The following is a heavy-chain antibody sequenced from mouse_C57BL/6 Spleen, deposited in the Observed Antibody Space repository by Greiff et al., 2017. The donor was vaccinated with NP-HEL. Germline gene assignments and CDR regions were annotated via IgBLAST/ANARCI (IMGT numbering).Heavy chain of an antibody. V-gene: IGHV2-2*01. D-gene: IGHD1-1*01. CDR1: GFSLTSYG. J-gene: IGHJ4*01. CDR2: IWSGGST. CDR3: ARSITTVVGGGAMDY. Sequence: QVQLQQSGPGLVQPSQSLSITCTVSGFSLTSYGVHWVRQSPGKGLEWLGVIWSGGSTDYNAAFISRLSISKDNSKSQVFFKMNSLQADDTAIYYCARSITTVVGGGAMDYWGQGTSVTVSS.